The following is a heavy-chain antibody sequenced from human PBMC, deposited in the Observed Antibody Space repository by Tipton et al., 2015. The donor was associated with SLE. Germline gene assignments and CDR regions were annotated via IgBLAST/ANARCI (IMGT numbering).Heavy chain of an antibody. CDR2: IYHSGST. CDR1: GYSISSGYY. Sequence: TLSLTCAVSGYSISSGYYWGWIRQPPGKGLEWIGSIYHSGSTYYNPSLKSRVTISVDTSKNQFSLKLSSVTAADTAVYYCARDSFVVTPFDYWGQGTLVTVSS. CDR3: ARDSFVVTPFDY. V-gene: IGHV4-38-2*02. D-gene: IGHD4-23*01. J-gene: IGHJ4*02.